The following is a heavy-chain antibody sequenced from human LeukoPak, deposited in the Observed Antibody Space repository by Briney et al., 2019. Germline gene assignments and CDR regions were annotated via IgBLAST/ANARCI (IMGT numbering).Heavy chain of an antibody. CDR3: ARPRITMVRGVPGWFDP. D-gene: IGHD3-10*01. CDR1: GGTFSSYA. Sequence: ASVKVSCKASGGTFSSYAISWVRQAPGQGLEWMGGIIPIFGTANYAQKFQGRVTITADESTSTAYMELSSLRSEDTAVYYCARPRITMVRGVPGWFDPWGQGTLVTVSS. V-gene: IGHV1-69*13. J-gene: IGHJ5*02. CDR2: IIPIFGTA.